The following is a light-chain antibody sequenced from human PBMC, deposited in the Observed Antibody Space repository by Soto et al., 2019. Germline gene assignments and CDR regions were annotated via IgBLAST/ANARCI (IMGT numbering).Light chain of an antibody. CDR2: GAS. Sequence: EIVLTQSPGTLSXXXXXXATLSCRASQRVSXSFLAWYQHKVGQSPRLLIYGASSRATGIPYRFSGSGSGTDFTLTISSLEPEDSAVYYCQQYGSSPPTFGQGTKVEIK. CDR3: QQYGSSPPT. J-gene: IGKJ1*01. V-gene: IGKV3-20*01. CDR1: QRVSXSF.